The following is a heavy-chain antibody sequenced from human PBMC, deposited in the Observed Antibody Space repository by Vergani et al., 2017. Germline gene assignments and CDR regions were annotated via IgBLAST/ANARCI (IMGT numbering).Heavy chain of an antibody. Sequence: EVQLVESGGGLVKPGGSLRLSCAASGFTFSSYSMNWVRQAPGKGLEWVSSISSSSSYIYYADSVKGRFTISRDNAKNSLYLQMNSLRAEDTAVYYCARAGYCSSTSCQKYYYMDVCGKGTTVTVSS. V-gene: IGHV3-21*01. D-gene: IGHD2-2*01. J-gene: IGHJ6*03. CDR2: ISSSSSYI. CDR1: GFTFSSYS. CDR3: ARAGYCSSTSCQKYYYMDV.